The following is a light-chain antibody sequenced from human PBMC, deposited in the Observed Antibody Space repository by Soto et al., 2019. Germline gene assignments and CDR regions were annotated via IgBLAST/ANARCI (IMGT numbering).Light chain of an antibody. CDR1: SSDLGSYNL. CDR2: EAD. V-gene: IGLV2-14*02. CDR3: SSYTSSNALV. J-gene: IGLJ2*01. Sequence: QSALTQPASVSGSPGQSVTISCTGTSSDLGSYNLVSWYQQHPGKAPKLLIYEADKRPSGVSNRFSGSKSGTTASLTISGLLAEDEADYYCSSYTSSNALVFGGGTKLTVL.